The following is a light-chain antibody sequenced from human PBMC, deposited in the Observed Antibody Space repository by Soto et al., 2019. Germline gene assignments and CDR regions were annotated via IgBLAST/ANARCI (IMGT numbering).Light chain of an antibody. Sequence: DLQMTQSPSTLSASVGDRVTITCRASQGISSWLAWYQQKPGKAPKLLIYDASSLQSGVPSRFSGSGSGTEFTLTISSLQPDDFATYYCHQYKDYQETFGQGTKVEFK. CDR3: HQYKDYQET. J-gene: IGKJ1*01. CDR2: DAS. CDR1: QGISSW. V-gene: IGKV1-5*01.